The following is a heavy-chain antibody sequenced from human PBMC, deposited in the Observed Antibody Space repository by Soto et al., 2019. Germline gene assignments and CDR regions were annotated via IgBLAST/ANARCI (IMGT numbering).Heavy chain of an antibody. Sequence: GESLKISCKASGYTFSNYRIAWVRQRPGRGLEWIGFIYPADSSATYSPSFPGHVIMSVDRSIKTAFLQWNSLEASDTAIYYCARHSSTSVRAPLEFWGPGTLVNVSS. CDR1: GYTFSNYR. CDR2: IYPADSSA. D-gene: IGHD2-2*01. V-gene: IGHV5-51*01. CDR3: ARHSSTSVRAPLEF. J-gene: IGHJ4*02.